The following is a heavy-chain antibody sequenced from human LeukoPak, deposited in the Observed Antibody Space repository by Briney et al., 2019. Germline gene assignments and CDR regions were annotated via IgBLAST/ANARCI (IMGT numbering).Heavy chain of an antibody. CDR2: IYYTGST. J-gene: IGHJ4*02. CDR3: ARQKRNSSGWYGDY. V-gene: IGHV4-30-4*01. Sequence: SQTLSLTCTVSGGSISSGDYYWSWIRQPPGKGLEWIGYIYYTGSTYYNPSLKSRVTISVDTSKNQFSLKLSSVTAAYTAVYYCARQKRNSSGWYGDYWGQGTLVTVSS. CDR1: GGSISSGDYY. D-gene: IGHD6-19*01.